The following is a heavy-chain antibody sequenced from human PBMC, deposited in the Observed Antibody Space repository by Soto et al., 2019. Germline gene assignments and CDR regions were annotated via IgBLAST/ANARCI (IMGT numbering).Heavy chain of an antibody. D-gene: IGHD2-2*01. J-gene: IGHJ5*02. V-gene: IGHV3-33*01. Sequence: PGGSLRLSCAASGFIFSTYGMHWVRQAPGKGLEWVAVIWNDGSNKYYGDSVKGRFTISRDNSKNMLYLQMNSLRAEDTAVYYCAREYCSSTSCLNWFDPWGQGTLVTVSS. CDR3: AREYCSSTSCLNWFDP. CDR2: IWNDGSNK. CDR1: GFIFSTYG.